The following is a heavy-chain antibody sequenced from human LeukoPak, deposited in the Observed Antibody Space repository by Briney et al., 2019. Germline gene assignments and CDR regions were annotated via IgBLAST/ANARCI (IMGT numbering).Heavy chain of an antibody. CDR2: ISAYNGNT. CDR3: ARDLTVFRTATPGY. Sequence: GASVKVSCKASGYTFTSYGISWVRQAPGQGLEWMGWISAYNGNTNYAQKLQGRVTMTTDTSTSTAYMELRSLRSDDTAVYYCARDLTVFRTATPGYWGQGTLVTVSS. CDR1: GYTFTSYG. J-gene: IGHJ4*02. D-gene: IGHD5-24*01. V-gene: IGHV1-18*01.